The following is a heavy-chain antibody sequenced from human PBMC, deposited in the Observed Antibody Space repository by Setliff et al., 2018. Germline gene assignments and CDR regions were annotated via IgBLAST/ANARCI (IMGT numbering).Heavy chain of an antibody. J-gene: IGHJ6*02. CDR3: VSWLYYYYYGVDV. Sequence: LRLSCAASGFTFSTYWMHWVRQAPGKGLVWVSRINSDGSTTSYADSVKGRFTISRDNTKNTLYQQMNSLRAEDTAVYYCVSWLYYYYYGVDVWGQGTTVTVSS. CDR1: GFTFSTYW. V-gene: IGHV3-74*01. CDR2: INSDGSTT. D-gene: IGHD6-13*01.